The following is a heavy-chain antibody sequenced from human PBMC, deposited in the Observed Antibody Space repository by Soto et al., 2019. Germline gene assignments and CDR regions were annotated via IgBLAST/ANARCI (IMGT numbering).Heavy chain of an antibody. CDR1: GYSISSGYY. Sequence: PSETLSLTCAVSGYSISSGYYWGWIRQPPGKGLEWIGSIYHSGSTYYNPSLKSRVTISVDTSKNQFSLKLSSVTAADTAVYYCARYSSGWANWFDPWGQGTLVTV. J-gene: IGHJ5*02. V-gene: IGHV4-38-2*01. CDR3: ARYSSGWANWFDP. CDR2: IYHSGST. D-gene: IGHD6-19*01.